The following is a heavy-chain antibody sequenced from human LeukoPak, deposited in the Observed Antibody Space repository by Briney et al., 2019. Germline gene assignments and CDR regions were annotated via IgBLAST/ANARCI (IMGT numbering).Heavy chain of an antibody. V-gene: IGHV4-39*07. CDR1: GVSISTDTFY. J-gene: IGHJ4*02. Sequence: PSETLSLTCTVSGVSISTDTFYWGWIRQPPGKGLEWIANIYYTGSSYYNPSLKSRVAISVDTSKNQFSLKVRSVTAADTAVYYCAKSETGTIRTYWGQGTLVTVSS. D-gene: IGHD5-24*01. CDR2: IYYTGSS. CDR3: AKSETGTIRTY.